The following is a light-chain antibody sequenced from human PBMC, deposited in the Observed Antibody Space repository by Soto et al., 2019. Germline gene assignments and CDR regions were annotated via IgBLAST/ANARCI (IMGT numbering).Light chain of an antibody. CDR2: RTN. CDR1: SGSVSTSYY. Sequence: QTVVTQEPSFSVSPGGTVTLTCGLSSGSVSTSYYPSWYQQTPGQAQRTFIYRTNTRTSGVPDRFSGSILGNKAALTITGAQADDESDYYCVLYMGSGIWVFGGGTKLTVL. CDR3: VLYMGSGIWV. J-gene: IGLJ3*02. V-gene: IGLV8-61*01.